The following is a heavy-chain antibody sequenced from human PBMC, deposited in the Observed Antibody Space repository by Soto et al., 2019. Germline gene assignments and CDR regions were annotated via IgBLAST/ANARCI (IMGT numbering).Heavy chain of an antibody. V-gene: IGHV1-2*02. J-gene: IGHJ5*02. CDR1: GYLFAGYY. D-gene: IGHD3-22*01. CDR3: AREASYYDSSGQNWFDP. Sequence: ASVKVSCKASGYLFAGYYLHWVRQAPGQGLEWMGWINPSSGDTEYAQKFQGRVTMTRDTSVSTAYMELSRLRSDDTAVYYCAREASYYDSSGQNWFDPWGRGTLVTVSS. CDR2: INPSSGDT.